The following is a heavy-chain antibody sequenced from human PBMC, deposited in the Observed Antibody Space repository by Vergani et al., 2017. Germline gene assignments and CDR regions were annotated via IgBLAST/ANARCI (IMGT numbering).Heavy chain of an antibody. CDR2: ISYDGSNK. CDR1: GFTFSSYG. CDR3: ATHYYYYYYMDV. Sequence: QVQLVESGGGVVQPGRSLRLSCAASGFTFSSYGMHWVRQAPGKGLEWVAVISYDGSNKYYADSVKGRFTISRDNSKNTLYLQMNSLRAEDTAVYYCATHYYYYYYMDVWGKXP. V-gene: IGHV3-30*03. J-gene: IGHJ6*03.